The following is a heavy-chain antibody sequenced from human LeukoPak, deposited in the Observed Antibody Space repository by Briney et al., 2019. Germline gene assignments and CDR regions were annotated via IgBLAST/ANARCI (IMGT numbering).Heavy chain of an antibody. CDR3: ARGATARGYYFDY. Sequence: PGESLKISCKGSGYSFTSYWIGWARQMPGKGLEWMGIIYPGDSDTTYSPSFQGQVTISADKSINTAYLQWSSLKASDTAMYYCARGATARGYYFDYWGQGTLVTVSS. CDR2: IYPGDSDT. J-gene: IGHJ4*02. D-gene: IGHD1-26*01. CDR1: GYSFTSYW. V-gene: IGHV5-51*01.